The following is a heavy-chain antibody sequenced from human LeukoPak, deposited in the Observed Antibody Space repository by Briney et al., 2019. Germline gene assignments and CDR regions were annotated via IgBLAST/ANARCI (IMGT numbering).Heavy chain of an antibody. CDR2: ITPSGGT. D-gene: IGHD5-24*01. V-gene: IGHV1-2*02. CDR1: GYTFTSYA. CDR3: ARDRYGDGFAHFDY. J-gene: IGHJ4*02. Sequence: ASVKVSCKASGYTFTSYAMHWVRQAPGQGLEWMGWITPSGGTNYPQKFQGRVAITRDTSITTAYMDLSRLTSDDTAVYYCARDRYGDGFAHFDYWGQGALESVSS.